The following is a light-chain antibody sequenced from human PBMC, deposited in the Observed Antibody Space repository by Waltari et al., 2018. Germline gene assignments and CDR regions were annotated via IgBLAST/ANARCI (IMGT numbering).Light chain of an antibody. CDR2: EVS. CDR1: QSLLHNDGKTY. CDR3: MQGINLWT. J-gene: IGKJ1*01. Sequence: SQSLLHNDGKTYVYWFLQKPGQSPQLLIYEVSSRFSGVPDRFSGGGSGTDFTLKIGRVEAEDVGTYYCMQGINLWTFGQGTKVEIK. V-gene: IGKV2-29*02.